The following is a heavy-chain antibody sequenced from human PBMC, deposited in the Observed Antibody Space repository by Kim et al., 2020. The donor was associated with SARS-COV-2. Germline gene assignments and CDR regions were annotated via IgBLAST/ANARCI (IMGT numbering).Heavy chain of an antibody. CDR2: ISYDGSNK. J-gene: IGHJ6*02. CDR1: GFTFSSYG. Sequence: GGSLRLSCAASGFTFSSYGMHWVRRAPGKGLEWVAVISYDGSNKYYADSVKGRFTISRDNSKNMLYLQMNSLRAEDTAVYYCAKEEGSGYSSGWTYYYYGMDVWGQGTTVTVSS. D-gene: IGHD6-19*01. CDR3: AKEEGSGYSSGWTYYYYGMDV. V-gene: IGHV3-30*18.